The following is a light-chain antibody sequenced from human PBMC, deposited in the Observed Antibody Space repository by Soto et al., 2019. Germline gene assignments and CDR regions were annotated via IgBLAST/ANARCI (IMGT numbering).Light chain of an antibody. J-gene: IGLJ1*01. CDR1: SGDIGSYNR. CDR3: SSYTNINTRACV. V-gene: IGLV2-14*01. Sequence: QSALTQPASVSGSPGQSITISCTGTSGDIGSYNRVSWYQQHPGNAPKLIIYEVTDRPSWVSNRFSGSKSGNTASLTISGLQAEDEAEYYCSSYTNINTRACVFGTGTKVTVL. CDR2: EVT.